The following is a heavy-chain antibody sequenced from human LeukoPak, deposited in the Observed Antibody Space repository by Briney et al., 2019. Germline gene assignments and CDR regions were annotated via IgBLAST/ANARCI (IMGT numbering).Heavy chain of an antibody. CDR1: GGSISNYY. V-gene: IGHV4-59*01. Sequence: SETLSLTCTVSGGSISNYYWSWIRQPPGKGLEWIGYMYYSGSTNYNPSLTSRVTISVDTSKNQFSLKLSSVTAADTAVYYCASSHPLGSNNDYYTPFDYWGQGTLVTVSS. CDR2: MYYSGST. D-gene: IGHD3-3*01. CDR3: ASSHPLGSNNDYYTPFDY. J-gene: IGHJ4*02.